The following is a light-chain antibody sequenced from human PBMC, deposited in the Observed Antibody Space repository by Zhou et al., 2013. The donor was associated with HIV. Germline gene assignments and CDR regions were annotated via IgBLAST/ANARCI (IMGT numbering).Light chain of an antibody. V-gene: IGKV3-15*01. Sequence: EIVMTQSPATLSVSPGERATLSCRASQSVSSNLAWYQQKPGQAPRLLIYDISTRATGIPARFSGSGSGTEFTLTINSMQSEDFATYYCQNYGRSPPLTFGGGTRVEIK. CDR3: QNYGRSPPLT. J-gene: IGKJ4*02. CDR2: DIS. CDR1: QSVSSN.